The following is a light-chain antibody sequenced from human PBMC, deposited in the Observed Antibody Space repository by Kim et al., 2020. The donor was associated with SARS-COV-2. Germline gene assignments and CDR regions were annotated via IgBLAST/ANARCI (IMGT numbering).Light chain of an antibody. CDR3: SSYAGSTTIYV. Sequence: QSFTISCTGTSSDIGAYESVAWYQQHPGKAPKVLIYEVMKRPSGVPDRFSGSKSGNTASLTVSRLQAEDEADYYCSSYAGSTTIYVFGTGTKVTVL. V-gene: IGLV2-8*01. CDR2: EVM. J-gene: IGLJ1*01. CDR1: SSDIGAYES.